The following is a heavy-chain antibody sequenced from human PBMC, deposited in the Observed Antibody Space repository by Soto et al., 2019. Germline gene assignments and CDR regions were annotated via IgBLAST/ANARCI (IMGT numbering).Heavy chain of an antibody. CDR1: GGSVSSDSYN. Sequence: QVQLQESGPGLVKPSQTLSLTCSVSGGSVSSDSYNWSWLRQPPGKGLEWVGYISNSGTTNYNPSLKRRLTVSLDTSMNQFSLRLSSVTAADPAVYYCARAGVQSITTVTTPGFDPWGQGILVTVSS. J-gene: IGHJ5*02. CDR3: ARAGVQSITTVTTPGFDP. V-gene: IGHV4-30-4*01. D-gene: IGHD4-17*01. CDR2: ISNSGTT.